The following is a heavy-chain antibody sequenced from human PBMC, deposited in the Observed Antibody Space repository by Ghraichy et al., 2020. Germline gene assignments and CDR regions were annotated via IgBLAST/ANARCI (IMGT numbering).Heavy chain of an antibody. V-gene: IGHV4-39*01. CDR1: GGSISRSSYY. J-gene: IGHJ5*02. CDR3: ARLVPYQLPFEP. CDR2: IYYSGST. Sequence: SETLSLTCTVSGGSISRSSYYWGWIRQPPGKGLEWIGSIYYSGSTYYKPSLKSRVTISVDTSKNQFSLKLSSVTAADTAVYYCARLVPYQLPFEPWGQGTLVTVSS. D-gene: IGHD2-2*01.